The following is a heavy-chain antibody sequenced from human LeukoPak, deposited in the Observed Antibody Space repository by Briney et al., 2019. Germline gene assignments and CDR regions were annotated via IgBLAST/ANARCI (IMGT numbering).Heavy chain of an antibody. CDR1: GYTITSYG. CDR2: INTYNGDT. Sequence: ASLKISCKASGYTITSYGIRWVRQDPGQGLEWMGWINTYNGDTNYIQKFQGRVTVTTDTSTTTAYMELRSLRSDDTAVYYCARRGLDYWGQGTLVTVSS. V-gene: IGHV1-18*01. CDR3: ARRGLDY. D-gene: IGHD3-16*01. J-gene: IGHJ4*02.